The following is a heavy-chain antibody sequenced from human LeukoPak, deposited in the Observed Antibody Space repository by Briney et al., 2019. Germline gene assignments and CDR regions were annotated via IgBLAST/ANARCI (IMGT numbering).Heavy chain of an antibody. CDR3: ARDHPRSRAYDQ. CDR1: GFTFSRYG. D-gene: IGHD3-10*01. Sequence: NSGGSLRLSCVASGFTFSRYGMNWVRQAPGKGLEWVSSIIDSTGYTYYADSVKGRFTISRDNAKNSLYLQMNSLRAEDTAVYYCARDHPRSRAYDQWGQGTLVTVSS. J-gene: IGHJ4*02. CDR2: IIDSTGYT. V-gene: IGHV3-21*01.